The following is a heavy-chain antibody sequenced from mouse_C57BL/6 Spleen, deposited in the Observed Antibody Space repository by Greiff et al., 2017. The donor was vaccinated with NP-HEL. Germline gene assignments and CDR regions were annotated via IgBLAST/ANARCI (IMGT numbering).Heavy chain of an antibody. CDR1: GYAFTNYL. Sequence: QVQLQQSGAELVRPGTSVKVSCKASGYAFTNYLIEWVKQRPGQGLEWIGVINPGSGGTNYNEKFKGKATLTADKSSSTAYRQLSSLTSEDSAVYCCARGTTVVFGYWGKGTTLTVSS. J-gene: IGHJ2*01. CDR3: ARGTTVVFGY. V-gene: IGHV1-54*01. CDR2: INPGSGGT. D-gene: IGHD1-1*01.